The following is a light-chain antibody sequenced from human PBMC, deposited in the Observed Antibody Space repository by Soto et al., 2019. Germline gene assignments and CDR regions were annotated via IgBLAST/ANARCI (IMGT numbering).Light chain of an antibody. Sequence: EIVLTQSPATLSVSPGERATLSCRASQSVSSNLAWYQQKPGQAPRLLVYGASSRATGIPDRFSGSGSGTDFTLTISRLEPEDVAVYYCQQYEAVVTFGQGTKV. J-gene: IGKJ1*01. V-gene: IGKV3-20*01. CDR1: QSVSSN. CDR3: QQYEAVVT. CDR2: GAS.